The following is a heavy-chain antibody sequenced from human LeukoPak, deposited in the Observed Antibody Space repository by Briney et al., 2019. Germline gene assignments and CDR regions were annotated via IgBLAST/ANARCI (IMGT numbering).Heavy chain of an antibody. V-gene: IGHV1-18*01. CDR2: VSTYSDKT. D-gene: IGHD2-21*02. CDR1: GYTFASYG. Sequence: ASVKVSCKASGYTFASYGISWVRQAPGQGLEWVGWVSTYSDKTNSAQKFQGRVTMTRDTPTTTAFMELRSLTSDDTAVYYCTRDWMTAMKINCFDPWGQGTLVTVSS. CDR3: TRDWMTAMKINCFDP. J-gene: IGHJ5*02.